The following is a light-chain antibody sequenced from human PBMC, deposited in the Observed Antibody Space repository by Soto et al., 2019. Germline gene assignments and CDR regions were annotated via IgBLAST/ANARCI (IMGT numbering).Light chain of an antibody. CDR2: DAS. CDR1: QFVSSNS. J-gene: IGKJ5*01. Sequence: DIVFTPSPGTLSLSPGERATLSCRASQFVSSNSLAWYQQKRGQAPRLPIHDASSRATGIPDRFSGSGSGTDFALTISSLEPEDFAVYYCQQRDYWQVTFGQGTRLEIK. CDR3: QQRDYWQVT. V-gene: IGKV3D-20*02.